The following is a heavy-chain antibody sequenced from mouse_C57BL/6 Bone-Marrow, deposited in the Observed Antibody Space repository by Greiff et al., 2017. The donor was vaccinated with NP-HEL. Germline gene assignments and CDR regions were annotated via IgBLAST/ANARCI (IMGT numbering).Heavy chain of an antibody. J-gene: IGHJ4*01. CDR2: IYPSDSET. D-gene: IGHD2-3*01. CDR1: GYTFTSYW. CDR3: AIYDGYPYAMDY. Sequence: QVHVKQPGAELVRPGSSVKLSCKASGYTFTSYWMDWVKQRPGQGLEWIGNIYPSDSETHYNQKFKDKATLTVDKSSSTAYMQLSSLTSEDSAVYYCAIYDGYPYAMDYWGQGTSVTVSS. V-gene: IGHV1-61*01.